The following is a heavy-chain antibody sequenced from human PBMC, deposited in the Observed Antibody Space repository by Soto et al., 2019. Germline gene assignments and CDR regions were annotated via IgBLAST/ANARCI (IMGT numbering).Heavy chain of an antibody. CDR1: GFSFSSSP. D-gene: IGHD1-26*01. CDR3: AKDSQWGIISPTHDH. CDR2: INGGDDSK. J-gene: IGHJ4*02. V-gene: IGHV3-23*01. Sequence: EVQLLESGGGLVQPGGSLRLSCAVSGFSFSSSPMSWVRRAPGKGLEWVSGINGGDDSKHYAESVRGRFTISRDNTKNTLPLQTTSLRAEDTTIYYCAKDSQWGIISPTHDHGGRGTLVTVSS.